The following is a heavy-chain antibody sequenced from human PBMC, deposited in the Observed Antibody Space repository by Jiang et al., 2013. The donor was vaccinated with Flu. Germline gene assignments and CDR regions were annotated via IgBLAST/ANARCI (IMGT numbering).Heavy chain of an antibody. CDR2: ISYDGSNK. CDR1: GFTFSSYG. J-gene: IGHJ6*02. CDR3: AKDRSSSTSFYYYYGMDV. Sequence: VQPGRSLRLSCAASGFTFSSYGMHWVRQAPGKGLEWVAVISYDGSNKYYADSVKGRFTISRDNSKNTLYLQMNSLRAEDTAVYYCAKDRSSSTSFYYYYGMDVWGQGTTVTVSS. V-gene: IGHV3-30*18. D-gene: IGHD2-2*01.